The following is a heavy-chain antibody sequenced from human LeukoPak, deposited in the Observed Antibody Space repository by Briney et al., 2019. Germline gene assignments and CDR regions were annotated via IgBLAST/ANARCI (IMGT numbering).Heavy chain of an antibody. CDR2: IKRKSDGGTT. CDR1: GFTFSNAW. J-gene: IGHJ3*02. V-gene: IGHV3-15*01. Sequence: SGGSLRLSCAVSGFTFSNAWMSWVRQAPGKGLEWVGRIKRKSDGGTTDYAAPVKGRFTISRDDSKNMPYLQMNSLKTEDTAIYYCTQESFPEAFVIWGQGTMVTVSS. CDR3: TQESFPEAFVI.